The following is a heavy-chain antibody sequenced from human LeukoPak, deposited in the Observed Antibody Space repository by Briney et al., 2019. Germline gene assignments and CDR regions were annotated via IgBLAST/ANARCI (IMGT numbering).Heavy chain of an antibody. CDR3: AREFTAYDFWSGYIPLDY. D-gene: IGHD3-3*01. CDR1: GYTFTSYG. V-gene: IGHV1-18*01. J-gene: IGHJ4*02. CDR2: ISAYDGNT. Sequence: ASVKVSCKASGYTFTSYGISRVRQAPGQGLEWMGWISAYDGNTNYAQKLQGRVTMTTDTSTSTAYMELRSLRSDDTAVYYCAREFTAYDFWSGYIPLDYWGQGTPVTVSS.